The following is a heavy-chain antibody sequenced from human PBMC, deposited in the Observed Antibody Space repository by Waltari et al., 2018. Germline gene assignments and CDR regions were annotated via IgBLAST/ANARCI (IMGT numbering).Heavy chain of an antibody. D-gene: IGHD2-15*01. Sequence: EVQLVESGGGLVQPGGSLRLSCVASGFTVSSNYMNWVRQAPGKGLEWVSVIYSGGSTFYADSVKGRFTISRHNSENTLYLQMNSLRVEDTAVYYCARGDIVYGNAFDIWGQGTTVTVSS. CDR3: ARGDIVYGNAFDI. V-gene: IGHV3-53*04. J-gene: IGHJ3*02. CDR2: IYSGGST. CDR1: GFTVSSNY.